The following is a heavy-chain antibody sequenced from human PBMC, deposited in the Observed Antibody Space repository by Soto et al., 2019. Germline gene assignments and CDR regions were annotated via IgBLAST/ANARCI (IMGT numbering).Heavy chain of an antibody. CDR2: ISGGGGST. CDR1: GFTFSSYA. Sequence: GGSLRLSCAASGFTFSSYAVSWVRQAPGKGLEWVSAISGGGGSTYFADSVKGRFTISRDNSKNTLYLQMNSLRAEDTAVYYCAKWVGANNAFDIWGQGTMVTVSS. CDR3: AKWVGANNAFDI. V-gene: IGHV3-23*01. J-gene: IGHJ3*02. D-gene: IGHD4-17*01.